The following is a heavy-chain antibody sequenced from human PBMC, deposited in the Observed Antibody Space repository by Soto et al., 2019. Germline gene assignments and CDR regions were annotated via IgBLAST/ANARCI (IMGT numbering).Heavy chain of an antibody. CDR1: GYIFSSYG. V-gene: IGHV1-18*01. D-gene: IGHD1-1*01. J-gene: IGHJ6*01. Sequence: QVQLVQSGPEVKQPGDSVKVSCQTSGYIFSSYGISWVRQAPGQGLECLGWISGYNGNTKYAEEFQGRVTMTTDRYSRTAYMELRSLRLDDTAVYYCAREDPSPVAEPTYYYYGMDLWGQGTTVTVSS. CDR3: AREDPSPVAEPTYYYYGMDL. CDR2: ISGYNGNT.